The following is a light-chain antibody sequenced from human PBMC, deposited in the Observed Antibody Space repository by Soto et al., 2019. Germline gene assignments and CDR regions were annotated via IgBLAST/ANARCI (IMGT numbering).Light chain of an antibody. Sequence: EIWWTHSPATLFFSPGERATLSARPSQRFSSSYLAWYQQKPGQAPRLLIYGASSRATGIPDRFSGSGSGTDFTLTISRLEPEDFAVYYCQQYGSSPMYTFGQGTKLEIK. CDR1: QRFSSSY. J-gene: IGKJ2*01. V-gene: IGKV3-20*01. CDR3: QQYGSSPMYT. CDR2: GAS.